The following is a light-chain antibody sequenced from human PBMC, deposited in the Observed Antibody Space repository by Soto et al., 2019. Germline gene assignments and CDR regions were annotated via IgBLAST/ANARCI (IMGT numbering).Light chain of an antibody. V-gene: IGLV2-11*01. CDR2: DVS. CDR3: CSYAGSYNYV. J-gene: IGLJ1*01. Sequence: QSVRRHPLSVSRSPGRSVTISCTGTSSAAGGYNYVSWYQQHPGKAPKLMSYDVSKRPSGVPDRFSGSKSGNTASLTISGLQAEDQADYYCCSYAGSYNYVFGPGTKVTAL. CDR1: SSAAGGYNY.